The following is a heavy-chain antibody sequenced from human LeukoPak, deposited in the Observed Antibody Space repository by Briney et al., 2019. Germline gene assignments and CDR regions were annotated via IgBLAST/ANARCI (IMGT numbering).Heavy chain of an antibody. J-gene: IGHJ6*03. Sequence: GGSLRLSCAASGFTFSSYSMNWVRQAPGKGLEWVSYISSSSSTIYYADSVKGRFTISRDNAKNSLYLQMNSLRAEDTAVYYCARVALLSYYYYMDVWGKGTTVTVSS. CDR3: ARVALLSYYYYMDV. D-gene: IGHD2-2*01. CDR1: GFTFSSYS. V-gene: IGHV3-48*01. CDR2: ISSSSSTI.